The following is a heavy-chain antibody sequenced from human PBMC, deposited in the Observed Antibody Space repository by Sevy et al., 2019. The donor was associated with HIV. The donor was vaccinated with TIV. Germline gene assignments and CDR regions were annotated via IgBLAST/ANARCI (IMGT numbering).Heavy chain of an antibody. Sequence: GGSLRLSCAASGFTVSSNYMSWVRQAPGKGLEWVSVMYSAGSTYYADSVKGRFTISRDNSKNTLYLQMNSLRAEDTAVYYCATSGSYYYYYGMDVWGQGTTVTVSS. V-gene: IGHV3-53*01. CDR1: GFTVSSNY. D-gene: IGHD1-26*01. CDR2: MYSAGST. J-gene: IGHJ6*02. CDR3: ATSGSYYYYYGMDV.